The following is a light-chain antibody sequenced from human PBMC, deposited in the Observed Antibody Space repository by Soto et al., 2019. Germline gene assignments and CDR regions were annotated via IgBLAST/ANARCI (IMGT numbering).Light chain of an antibody. CDR3: QQYGSSPQT. Sequence: EIVLTQSPGTLSLSPGERATLSCRASQSVSSSYLAWYQQKPGQAPRLLIYGASSRATGIPDRFSGSGSGTEFTLTISRLEPEDFAVYYCQQYGSSPQTFGQGTKVESK. CDR2: GAS. V-gene: IGKV3-20*01. CDR1: QSVSSSY. J-gene: IGKJ1*01.